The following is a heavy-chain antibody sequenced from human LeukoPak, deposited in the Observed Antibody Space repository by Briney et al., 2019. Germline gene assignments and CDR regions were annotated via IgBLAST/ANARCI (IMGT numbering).Heavy chain of an antibody. J-gene: IGHJ6*02. Sequence: GGSLRLSCVASGFPFSSYWMTWVRQAPGKGLEWVANIKQDGSKKSYVDSVKGRFTISRDNAKNSLYLQMNSLRAEDTAVYYCARETSRSSSGYRYYYYGMDVWGQGTTVTVSS. CDR2: IKQDGSKK. CDR1: GFPFSSYW. D-gene: IGHD3-22*01. CDR3: ARETSRSSSGYRYYYYGMDV. V-gene: IGHV3-7*01.